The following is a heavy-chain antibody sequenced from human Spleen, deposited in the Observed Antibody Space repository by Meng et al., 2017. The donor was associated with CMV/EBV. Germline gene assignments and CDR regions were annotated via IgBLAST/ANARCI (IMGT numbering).Heavy chain of an antibody. J-gene: IGHJ4*02. CDR2: INPNSGAT. D-gene: IGHD5-24*01. CDR3: ARERVEMATIGDY. Sequence: CKAFGYIFSDYYMPWVRQAPGQGLEWMGWINPNSGATNYAQKFQGRVTMTRVKSISTAYMELSRLRSDDTAVYYCARERVEMATIGDYWGQGTLVTVSS. V-gene: IGHV1-2*02. CDR1: GYIFSDYY.